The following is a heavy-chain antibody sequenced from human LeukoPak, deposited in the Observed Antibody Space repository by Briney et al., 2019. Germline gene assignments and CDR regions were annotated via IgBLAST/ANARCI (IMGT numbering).Heavy chain of an antibody. D-gene: IGHD2-21*02. J-gene: IGHJ5*02. Sequence: GGSLRLSCLTSGFTFSTNAMSWVRQAPGKGPEWVSAISGSGGSTYYADSVKGRFTISRDNSKNTLYLQMNSLRAEDTAVYYCAKDRFFEVTEPFDPWGQGTLVTVSS. CDR2: ISGSGGST. V-gene: IGHV3-23*01. CDR1: GFTFSTNA. CDR3: AKDRFFEVTEPFDP.